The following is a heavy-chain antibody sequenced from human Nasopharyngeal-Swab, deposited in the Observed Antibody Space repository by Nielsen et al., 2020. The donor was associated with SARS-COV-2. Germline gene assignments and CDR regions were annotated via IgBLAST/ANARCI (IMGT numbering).Heavy chain of an antibody. CDR3: ARGPSSGYYLYAFDI. J-gene: IGHJ3*02. V-gene: IGHV1-69*01. Sequence: WVRQAPGQGLEWMGGIIPIFGTANYAQKFQGRVTITADESTSTAYMELSSLRSEDTAVYYCARGPSSGYYLYAFDIWGQGTMGTVSS. D-gene: IGHD3-22*01. CDR2: IIPIFGTA.